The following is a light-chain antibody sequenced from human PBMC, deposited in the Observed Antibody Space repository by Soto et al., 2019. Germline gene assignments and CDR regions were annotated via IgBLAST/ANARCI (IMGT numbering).Light chain of an antibody. J-gene: IGKJ4*01. CDR1: ESISIY. CDR2: AAS. CDR3: QQTYKTPIT. V-gene: IGKV1-39*01. Sequence: DIPMTQSPSSLSAFVGDRVTITCRTSESISIYLNWYQQKPGQAPKFVIHAASTLQSGVPSRFSGSGSGTDFNLTISSLQPEDFATYYCQQTYKTPITFGGGTKVEMK.